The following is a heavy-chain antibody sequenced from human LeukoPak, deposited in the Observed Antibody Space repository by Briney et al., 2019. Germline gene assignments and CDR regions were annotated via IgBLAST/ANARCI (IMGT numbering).Heavy chain of an antibody. V-gene: IGHV3-53*01. CDR2: IYTGGST. J-gene: IGHJ4*02. D-gene: IGHD6-13*01. CDR3: ARDVSGSSWFDY. Sequence: GGSPRLSCAASGFTVSSNYMSWVRQAPGKGLEWVSVIYTGGSTYYADSVKGRFTLSRDNSKNTLYLQMSSLRAEDTAVYYCARDVSGSSWFDYWGQGTLVTVSS. CDR1: GFTVSSNY.